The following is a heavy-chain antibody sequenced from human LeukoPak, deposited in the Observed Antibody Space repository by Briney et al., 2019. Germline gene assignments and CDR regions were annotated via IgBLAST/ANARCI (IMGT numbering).Heavy chain of an antibody. V-gene: IGHV1-2*02. CDR2: INPNSGAT. J-gene: IGHJ4*02. D-gene: IGHD3-10*01. Sequence: ASVKVSCKASGYTLTAYHMHWVRQAPGQGLEWMGWINPNSGATNYAQKFQGRVTMTRDTSVSTAYMELTRLRSDDTAVYYCGGSGNYYNAIEFWGQGTLVTVSS. CDR1: GYTLTAYH. CDR3: GGSGNYYNAIEF.